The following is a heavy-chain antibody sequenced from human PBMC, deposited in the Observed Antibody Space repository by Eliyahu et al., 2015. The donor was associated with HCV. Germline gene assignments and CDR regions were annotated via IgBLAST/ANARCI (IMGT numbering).Heavy chain of an antibody. CDR3: TTGPLRGWSGVPVSLQQYASFAMDV. CDR1: GFIFNNAW. J-gene: IGHJ6*02. D-gene: IGHD2-15*01. Sequence: EVQLVETGGGLVKPGGSLRLSCAASGFIFNNAWMXWVRXAPGKGLEWVGRIKXKTEGGTTDYAAPVKDRXIIFRDDIKSTVYLQVNSLKTEDTAVYYCTTGPLRGWSGVPVSLQQYASFAMDVWGQGTTVTVSS. V-gene: IGHV3-15*01. CDR2: IKXKTEGGTT.